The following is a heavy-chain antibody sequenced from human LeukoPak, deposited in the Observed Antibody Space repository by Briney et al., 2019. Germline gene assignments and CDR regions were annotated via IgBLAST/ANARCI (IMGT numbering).Heavy chain of an antibody. V-gene: IGHV1-3*01. CDR2: INAGNGNT. Sequence: ASVKVSCKASGYAFTSYAMHWVRQAPGQRLEWMGWINAGNGNTKYSQKFQGRVTITRDTSASTAYMELSSLRSEDTAVYYCARTTGYCSSTSCYQFDYWGQGTLVTVSS. D-gene: IGHD2-2*01. CDR3: ARTTGYCSSTSCYQFDY. J-gene: IGHJ4*02. CDR1: GYAFTSYA.